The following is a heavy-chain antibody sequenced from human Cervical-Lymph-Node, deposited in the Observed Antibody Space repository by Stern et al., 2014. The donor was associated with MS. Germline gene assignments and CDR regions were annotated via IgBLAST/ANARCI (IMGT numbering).Heavy chain of an antibody. D-gene: IGHD4-17*01. V-gene: IGHV4-30-2*01. J-gene: IGHJ3*02. CDR2: IYHSGST. CDR3: ARSSTVTPNAFDI. CDR1: GGSISSGGYS. Sequence: QVQLQESGSGLVKPSQTLSLTCAVSGGSISSGGYSWSWIRQPPGKGLEWIGYIYHSGSTYYNPSLKSRVTISVDRSKNQFSLKLSSVTDADTAVYYCARSSTVTPNAFDIWGQGTMVTVSS.